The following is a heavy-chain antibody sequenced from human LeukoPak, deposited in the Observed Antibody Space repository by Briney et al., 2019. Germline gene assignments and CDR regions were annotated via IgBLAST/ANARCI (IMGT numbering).Heavy chain of an antibody. CDR2: ISYDGSKK. Sequence: GGSLRLSCSVSGFSVATNYMSWVRQAPGKGLEWVAVISYDGSKKYYADSVKGRFTISRDNFKNTLYLQMNSLRAEDTAVYYCAKDLGYCSSGSCTTIDYWGQGTLVTVSS. V-gene: IGHV3-30*18. CDR1: GFSVATNY. J-gene: IGHJ4*02. D-gene: IGHD2-15*01. CDR3: AKDLGYCSSGSCTTIDY.